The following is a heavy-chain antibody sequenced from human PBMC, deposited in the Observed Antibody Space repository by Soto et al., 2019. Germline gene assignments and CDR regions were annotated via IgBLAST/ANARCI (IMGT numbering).Heavy chain of an antibody. D-gene: IGHD3-3*01. CDR3: ARDGTIFGVLVNFDF. V-gene: IGHV1-46*01. CDR1: GYSFSNYY. Sequence: ASVKVSCKASGYSFSNYYIHWVRQAPGQGFEWMGAINPSGGSTSYSQQFQGRVTVTSDTSTGTVYLELSSLGSEGAAVYYCARDGTIFGVLVNFDFWGQGTLVTVSS. CDR2: INPSGGST. J-gene: IGHJ4*02.